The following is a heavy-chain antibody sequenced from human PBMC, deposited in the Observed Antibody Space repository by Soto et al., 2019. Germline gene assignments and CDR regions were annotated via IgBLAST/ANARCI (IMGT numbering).Heavy chain of an antibody. J-gene: IGHJ3*02. CDR2: IKGGTGNT. D-gene: IGHD4-17*01. V-gene: IGHV1-3*01. CDR1: GYNFTNCA. Sequence: QVQLLQSAAELKMPGASLNLSCKTSGYNFTNCAVHWLRQAPGQRLEWLGWIKGGTGNTRFSERFQDRVTLTRDTSASTVDMGLPGLKSEDTAIYYCARGAGRSPVTRAFDIWGQGTVVTVSS. CDR3: ARGAGRSPVTRAFDI.